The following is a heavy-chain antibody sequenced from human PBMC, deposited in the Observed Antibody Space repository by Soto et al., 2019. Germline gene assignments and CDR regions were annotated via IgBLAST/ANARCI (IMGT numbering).Heavy chain of an antibody. D-gene: IGHD3-3*01. Sequence: ASVKVSCKASGYTFTSYYMHWVRQAPGQGLEWMGIINPSGGSTSYAQKFQGRVTMTRDTSTSTVYMELSSLRSEDTAVYYCAREPTVDFWSGYYFDYWGQGTLVTVSS. V-gene: IGHV1-46*01. CDR2: INPSGGST. CDR3: AREPTVDFWSGYYFDY. J-gene: IGHJ4*02. CDR1: GYTFTSYY.